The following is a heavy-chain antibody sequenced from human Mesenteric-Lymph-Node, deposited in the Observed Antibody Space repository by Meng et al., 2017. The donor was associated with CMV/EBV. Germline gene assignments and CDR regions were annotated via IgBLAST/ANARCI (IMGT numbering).Heavy chain of an antibody. D-gene: IGHD3-10*01. CDR3: ASGITINY. CDR2: ISSSSSYI. Sequence: GESLKISCAASGLPVSGNDICWVRQAPGKGLEWVSSISSSSSYIYYADSVKGRFTISRDNAKNSLYLQMNSLRAEDTAVYYCASGITINYWGQGTLVTVSS. V-gene: IGHV3-21*01. CDR1: GLPVSGND. J-gene: IGHJ4*02.